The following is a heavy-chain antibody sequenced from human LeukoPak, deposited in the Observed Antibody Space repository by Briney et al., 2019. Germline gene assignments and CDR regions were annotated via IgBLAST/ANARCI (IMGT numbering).Heavy chain of an antibody. J-gene: IGHJ6*03. CDR2: IYSGGST. Sequence: GGSLRLSCAASGFTVSSNYMSWVRQAPGKGLEWVSVIYSGGSTYYADSVKGRFTISRDNSKNTLYLQMNSLRAEDTAVYYCARHIVVVPSGGYYYYYYMDVWGKGTTVTVS. CDR3: ARHIVVVPSGGYYYYYYMDV. CDR1: GFTVSSNY. D-gene: IGHD2-2*01. V-gene: IGHV3-66*02.